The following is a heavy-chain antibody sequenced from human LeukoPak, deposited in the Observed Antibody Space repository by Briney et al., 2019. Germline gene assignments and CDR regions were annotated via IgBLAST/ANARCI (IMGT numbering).Heavy chain of an antibody. J-gene: IGHJ4*02. V-gene: IGHV3-64*04. CDR1: GFTFSSCA. CDR2: ISSNGGST. Sequence: TGGSLRLSCSASGFTFSSCAMHWVRQAPGKGLEYVSAISSNGGSTYYADSVKGRFTISRDNSKNTLYLQMNSLRAEDTAVYYCAAKPGPYSYGFPHFDYWGQGTLVTVSS. CDR3: AAKPGPYSYGFPHFDY. D-gene: IGHD5-18*01.